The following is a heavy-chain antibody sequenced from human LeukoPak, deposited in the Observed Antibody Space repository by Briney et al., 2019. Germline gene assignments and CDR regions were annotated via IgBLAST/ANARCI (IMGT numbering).Heavy chain of an antibody. CDR2: ISSSSSYT. V-gene: IGHV3-48*03. Sequence: PGGSLRLSCAASGFTFSSYEMNWVRQAPGKGLEWISYISSSSSYTLYADSVKGRFTISRDNAKNSLYLQMNSLRAEDTAVYYCTRVVSVASYYFDYWGQGTLVTVSS. CDR3: TRVVSVASYYFDY. CDR1: GFTFSSYE. D-gene: IGHD6-19*01. J-gene: IGHJ4*02.